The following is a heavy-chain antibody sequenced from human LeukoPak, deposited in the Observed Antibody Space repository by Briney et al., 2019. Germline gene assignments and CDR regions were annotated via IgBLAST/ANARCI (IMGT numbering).Heavy chain of an antibody. D-gene: IGHD1-26*01. J-gene: IGHJ4*02. V-gene: IGHV3-30-3*01. CDR1: GFTFSSYA. Sequence: GGSLRLSCAASGFTFSSYAMHWVRQAPGKGLEWVAVISYDGSNKYYADSVKGRFTISRDNSKNTLYLQMNSLRAEDTAVYYCARATHYRGSYLHYWGQGTLVTVSS. CDR3: ARATHYRGSYLHY. CDR2: ISYDGSNK.